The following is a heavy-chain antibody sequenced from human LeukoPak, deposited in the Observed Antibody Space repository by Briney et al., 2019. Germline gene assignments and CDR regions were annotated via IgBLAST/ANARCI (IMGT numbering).Heavy chain of an antibody. J-gene: IGHJ4*02. Sequence: GGSLRLSCAASGFTFDDYAMHWVRQAPGKGLEWVSGISWNSGSIGYADSVKGRFTISRDNAKNSLYLQMNSLRAEDTALYYCAKDKFGTRMGDFDYWGQGTLVTVSS. CDR3: AKDKFGTRMGDFDY. V-gene: IGHV3-9*01. CDR1: GFTFDDYA. D-gene: IGHD3-16*01. CDR2: ISWNSGSI.